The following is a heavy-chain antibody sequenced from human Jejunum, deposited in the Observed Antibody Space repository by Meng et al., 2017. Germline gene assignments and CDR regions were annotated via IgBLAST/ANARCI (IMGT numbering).Heavy chain of an antibody. CDR3: ARGGAVAGVWCYFDL. D-gene: IGHD6-19*01. V-gene: IGHV4-39*07. Sequence: LQGSGQGRGSTSVDPSPPCTLSVRCICCSHYWLGWIREPPGKGLGWIGRFSNGGNSYYYHPSLKSRVTISLDTSKNQFSLKLTSLTAADTAGYYCARGGAVAGVWCYFDLWGRGTLVTVSS. CDR1: VRCICCSHYW. J-gene: IGHJ2*01. CDR2: FSNGGNS.